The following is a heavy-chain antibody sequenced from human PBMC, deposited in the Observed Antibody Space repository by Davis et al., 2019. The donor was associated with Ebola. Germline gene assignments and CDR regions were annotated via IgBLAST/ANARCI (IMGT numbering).Heavy chain of an antibody. Sequence: PGGSLRLSCAASGFTFTNYAMSWVRQAPGKGLEWVSAIRGSGGSTFYADSVKGRFTISRDNAKSTLYLQMNSLTAEDTAVYYCVRTTYGAPEYWGQGTLVTVSS. V-gene: IGHV3-23*01. CDR1: GFTFTNYA. CDR2: IRGSGGST. J-gene: IGHJ4*02. D-gene: IGHD1-7*01. CDR3: VRTTYGAPEY.